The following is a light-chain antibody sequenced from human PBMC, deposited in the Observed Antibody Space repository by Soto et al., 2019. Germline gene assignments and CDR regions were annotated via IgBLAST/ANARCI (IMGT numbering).Light chain of an antibody. CDR1: SSDVGGYDY. CDR2: EVS. CDR3: SSYTNSTTLVV. Sequence: QSVLTQPASVSGSPGQSITISCTGTSSDVGGYDYVSWYQQHPGKAPTLKIYEVSNRPSGVSNRFSGSKSGSTASLTIPGLQAEDEADYFCSSYTNSTTLVVFGGGTKLTVL. J-gene: IGLJ3*02. V-gene: IGLV2-14*01.